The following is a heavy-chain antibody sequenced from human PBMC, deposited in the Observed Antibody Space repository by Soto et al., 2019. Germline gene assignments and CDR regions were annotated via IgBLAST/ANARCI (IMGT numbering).Heavy chain of an antibody. CDR2: IYWDDDK. CDR3: VRPYYDSGGYYFYFDY. Sequence: QITLKESGPTLVKPTQTLTLTCTFSGFSLSTSGVGVGWIRQPPGKALEWLALIYWDDDKRYSPSLKSRLTTTKDTSKSQVVLTLTNMDPVDTATYFCVRPYYDSGGYYFYFDYWGQGTLVTVSS. V-gene: IGHV2-5*02. D-gene: IGHD3-22*01. CDR1: GFSLSTSGVG. J-gene: IGHJ4*02.